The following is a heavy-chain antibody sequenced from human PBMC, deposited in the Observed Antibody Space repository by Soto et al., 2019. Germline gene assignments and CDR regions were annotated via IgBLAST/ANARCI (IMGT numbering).Heavy chain of an antibody. D-gene: IGHD6-6*01. CDR3: ARSIAARLNWFDP. J-gene: IGHJ5*02. CDR2: IKQDGSKK. V-gene: IGHV3-7*01. Sequence: EVQLVESGGGLVQPAGSLRLSCAASGFTLSSYWMHWVRQAPGKGLEWVANIKQDGSKKYYVDVVKGRFTISRDNAKNSLYLQMNSLRAEDTAVYYCARSIAARLNWFDPWGQGTLVTVSS. CDR1: GFTLSSYW.